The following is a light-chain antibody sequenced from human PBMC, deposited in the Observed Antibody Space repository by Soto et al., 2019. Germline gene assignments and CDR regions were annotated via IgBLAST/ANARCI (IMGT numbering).Light chain of an antibody. V-gene: IGKV3-20*01. CDR3: QHYESSPPSYT. CDR2: DAS. Sequence: EIVLTQSPGTLSLSPGERATLSCRASQSLTSTYLAWYQQKPGQAPRLLIYDASTRATGIPDRFSGSGSGTDFTLTISRLETEDFAVYYCQHYESSPPSYTFGQGTKLEIK. J-gene: IGKJ2*01. CDR1: QSLTSTY.